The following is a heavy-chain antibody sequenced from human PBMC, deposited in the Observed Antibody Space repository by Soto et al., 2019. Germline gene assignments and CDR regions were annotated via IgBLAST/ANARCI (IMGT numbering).Heavy chain of an antibody. V-gene: IGHV1-46*04. CDR1: GYTFTSYY. D-gene: IGHD1-26*01. CDR2: INPSGGST. Sequence: KTSCKTSGYTFTSYYMHWVRQAPGQGLEWMGIINPSGGSTSYEQKLQGRVTMTRDTATSTVYMELSSLRSQDTAVYYCARPGRDEYSGSYASAFDIWGQGTMVTVSS. J-gene: IGHJ3*02. CDR3: ARPGRDEYSGSYASAFDI.